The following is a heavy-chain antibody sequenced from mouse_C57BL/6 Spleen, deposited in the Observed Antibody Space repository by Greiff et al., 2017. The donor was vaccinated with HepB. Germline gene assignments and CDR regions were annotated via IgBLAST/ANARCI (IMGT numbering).Heavy chain of an antibody. J-gene: IGHJ3*01. D-gene: IGHD2-2*01. Sequence: DVQLVESGEGLVKPGGSLKLSCAASGFTFSSYAMSWVRQTPEKRLEWVAYISSGGDYIYYADTVKGRFTISRDNARNTLYLQMSSLKSEDTAMYYCTRDWTYGYPFAYWGQGTLVTVSA. V-gene: IGHV5-9-1*02. CDR1: GFTFSSYA. CDR2: ISSGGDYI. CDR3: TRDWTYGYPFAY.